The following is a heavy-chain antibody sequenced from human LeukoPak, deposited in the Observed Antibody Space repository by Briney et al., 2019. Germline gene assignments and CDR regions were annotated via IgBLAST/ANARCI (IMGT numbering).Heavy chain of an antibody. J-gene: IGHJ4*02. CDR2: ITPHSGAT. D-gene: IGHD3-10*01. V-gene: IGHV1-46*01. CDR3: ARDHELWSLDY. Sequence: ASVKVSCKVSGYRFTTYYIHWVRQAPGQGREWMGIITPHSGATTYAQSFQDRVTMTRDMPTGTVYVELSSLTSEDTAVYYCARDHELWSLDYWGQGTLVIVSS. CDR1: GYRFTTYY.